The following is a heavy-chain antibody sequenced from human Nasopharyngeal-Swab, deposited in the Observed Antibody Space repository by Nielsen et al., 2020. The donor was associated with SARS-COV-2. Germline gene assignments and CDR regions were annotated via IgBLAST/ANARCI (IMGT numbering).Heavy chain of an antibody. Sequence: VRQMPGKGLEWVAVISYGGSNKYYADSVKGRFTISRDNSKNTLYLQMNSLRAEDTAVYYRAKDLGVGYYDSSGYYSDAFDIWGQGTMGTVSS. J-gene: IGHJ3*02. CDR2: ISYGGSNK. D-gene: IGHD3-22*01. CDR3: AKDLGVGYYDSSGYYSDAFDI. V-gene: IGHV3-30*18.